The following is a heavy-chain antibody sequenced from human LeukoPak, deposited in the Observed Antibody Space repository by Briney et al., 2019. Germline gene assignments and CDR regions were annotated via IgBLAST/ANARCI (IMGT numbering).Heavy chain of an antibody. CDR3: ARSPSRERKWIQLWSPNFDY. CDR2: MNPNSGNT. D-gene: IGHD5-18*01. CDR1: GYTFTGYY. Sequence: ASVKVSCKASGYTFTGYYMHWVRQATGQGLEWMGWMNPNSGNTGYAQKFQGRVTMTRNTSISTAYMELSSLRSEDTAVYYCARSPSRERKWIQLWSPNFDYWGQGTLVTVSS. V-gene: IGHV1-8*02. J-gene: IGHJ4*02.